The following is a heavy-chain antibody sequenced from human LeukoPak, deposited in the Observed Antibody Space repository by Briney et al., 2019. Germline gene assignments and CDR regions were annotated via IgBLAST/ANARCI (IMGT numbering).Heavy chain of an antibody. V-gene: IGHV4-30-4*01. CDR3: ARDCSGGSCYGAFDI. J-gene: IGHJ3*02. CDR1: GGSISSGDYY. Sequence: SQTLSLTCTVSGGSISSGDYYWSWIRQPPGKGLEWIGHIYYSGSTYYNPSLKSRITISVDTSENRFSLKLSSVTATDTAVYYCARDCSGGSCYGAFDIWGQGTMVTVSS. D-gene: IGHD2-15*01. CDR2: IYYSGST.